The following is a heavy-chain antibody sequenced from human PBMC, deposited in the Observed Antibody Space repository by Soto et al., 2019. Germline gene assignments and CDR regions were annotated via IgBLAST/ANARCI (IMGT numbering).Heavy chain of an antibody. CDR2: ITCGGGTR. Sequence: GGSLRLSCVASGFTFDDYAMHWVRQAPGKGLEWVSGITCGGGTRDYADSVKGRFTISRDNAKNTLYLQMNSLIAEDTAVYYFARGIRSGWPHYWGQGTLVTVSS. CDR3: ARGIRSGWPHY. D-gene: IGHD6-19*01. J-gene: IGHJ4*02. V-gene: IGHV3-9*01. CDR1: GFTFDDYA.